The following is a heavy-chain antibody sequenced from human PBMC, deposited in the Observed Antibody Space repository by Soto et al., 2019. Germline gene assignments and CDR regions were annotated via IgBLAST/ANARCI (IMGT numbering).Heavy chain of an antibody. V-gene: IGHV1-18*01. CDR2: INVYNGNT. CDR3: ARDQGITTFGVYSMYYYGMDV. D-gene: IGHD3-3*01. Sequence: ASVKVSCKASGYTFTNYGISWVRQAPGQGLEWMGWINVYNGNTKCAQKVQGRVTVTTDTSTSTAYMDLRSLRSDDTAVYYCARDQGITTFGVYSMYYYGMDVWGQGTTVTVSS. J-gene: IGHJ6*02. CDR1: GYTFTNYG.